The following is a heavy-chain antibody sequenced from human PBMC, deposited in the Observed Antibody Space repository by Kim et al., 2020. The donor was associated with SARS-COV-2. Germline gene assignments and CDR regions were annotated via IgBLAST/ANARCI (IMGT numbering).Heavy chain of an antibody. V-gene: IGHV3-23*01. CDR2: IGGGGST. CDR3: AARYFSTPGYYGMDV. D-gene: IGHD3-9*01. Sequence: GGSLRHSCAASGFTFSRYAMTWVRQAPGKGLEWVSAIGGGGSTYYADSVKGRFTISRDNSKNTLYLQMNSLRAEDTAVYYCAARYFSTPGYYGMDVWGQGTTVTVSS. J-gene: IGHJ6*02. CDR1: GFTFSRYA.